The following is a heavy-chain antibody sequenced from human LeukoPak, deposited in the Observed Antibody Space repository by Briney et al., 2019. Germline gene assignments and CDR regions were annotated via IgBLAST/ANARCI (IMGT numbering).Heavy chain of an antibody. CDR3: ARVEMATMVHY. V-gene: IGHV1-46*01. Sequence: ASVKVSFKASGYTFTSYYMHWVRQAPGQGLEWMGIINPSGGSTSYAQKFQGRVTMTRDTSTSTVYMELSSLRSEDTAVYYCARVEMATMVHYWGQGTLVTASS. CDR2: INPSGGST. J-gene: IGHJ4*02. CDR1: GYTFTSYY. D-gene: IGHD5-24*01.